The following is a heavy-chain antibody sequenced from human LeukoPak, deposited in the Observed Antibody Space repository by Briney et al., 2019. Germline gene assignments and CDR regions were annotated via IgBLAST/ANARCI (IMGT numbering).Heavy chain of an antibody. CDR2: IGGSGGST. D-gene: IGHD3-9*01. V-gene: IGHV3-23*01. CDR3: AKDGHDILTGYYSYYYYGVDV. J-gene: IGHJ6*02. CDR1: GFTFSSYA. Sequence: GRSLRLSCAASGFTFSSYAMSWVRQAPGKGLEWVSTIGGSGGSTYYADSVKGRFTISRDNSKHTLYLQMNSLRAEDTAVYYCAKDGHDILTGYYSYYYYGVDVWGQGTTVTVS.